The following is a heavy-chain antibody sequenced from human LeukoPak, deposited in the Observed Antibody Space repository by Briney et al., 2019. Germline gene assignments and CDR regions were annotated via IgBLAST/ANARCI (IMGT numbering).Heavy chain of an antibody. Sequence: GGSLRLSCAASGFTFSSYEMNWVHQAPGKGLEWVSYISSSGSTIYYADSVKGRFTTSRDNAKNSLYLQMNSLRAEDTAVYYCAREETSSGWNFDYWGQGTLVTVSS. V-gene: IGHV3-48*03. CDR3: AREETSSGWNFDY. CDR1: GFTFSSYE. D-gene: IGHD6-19*01. CDR2: ISSSGSTI. J-gene: IGHJ4*02.